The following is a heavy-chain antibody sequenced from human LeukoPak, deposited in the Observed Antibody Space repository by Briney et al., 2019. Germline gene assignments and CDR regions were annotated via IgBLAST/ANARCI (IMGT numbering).Heavy chain of an antibody. Sequence: SSETLSLTCAVSGYSISRGYSWGWIRQPPGMGLEWIGNMYHSESTHYNPSLKSRVTISADTSKNQFSLKLISVTAADTAGYYXAXXXXXWETXGXXXFXXWGXGTMVTVSS. J-gene: IGHJ3*01. CDR1: GYSISRGYS. CDR2: MYHSEST. CDR3: AXXXXXWETXGXXXFXX. V-gene: IGHV4-38-2*01. D-gene: IGHD1-26*01.